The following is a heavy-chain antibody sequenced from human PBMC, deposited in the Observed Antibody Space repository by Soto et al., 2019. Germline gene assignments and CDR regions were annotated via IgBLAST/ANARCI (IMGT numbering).Heavy chain of an antibody. CDR2: ISSSSSTI. Sequence: EVQLVESGGGLVQPGGSLRLSCAASGFTFSSYSMNWVRQAPGKGLEWVSYISSSSSTIYYADSVKGRFTISRDNAKNSLYLQMNSLRAEDTAVYYCARDLRRWSSTSCHVYWGQGTLVTVSS. J-gene: IGHJ4*02. CDR3: ARDLRRWSSTSCHVY. CDR1: GFTFSSYS. D-gene: IGHD2-2*01. V-gene: IGHV3-48*01.